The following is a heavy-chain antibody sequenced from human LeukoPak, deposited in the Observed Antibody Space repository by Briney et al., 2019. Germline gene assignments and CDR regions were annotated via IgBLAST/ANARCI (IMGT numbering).Heavy chain of an antibody. CDR2: IKTRTDGGTT. Sequence: GGSLRLSCAASGFTFSNAWMSWVRQAPGKGLEWVGRIKTRTDGGTTDYAAPVKGRFAISRDDSKNTLYLQMNSLKTEDTAVYYCATDKGARDYWGRGTLVTVSS. D-gene: IGHD4/OR15-4a*01. V-gene: IGHV3-15*01. CDR3: ATDKGARDY. J-gene: IGHJ4*02. CDR1: GFTFSNAW.